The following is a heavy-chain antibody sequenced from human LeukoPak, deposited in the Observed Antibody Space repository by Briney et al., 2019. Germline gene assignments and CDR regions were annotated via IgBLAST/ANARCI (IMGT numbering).Heavy chain of an antibody. CDR1: GGSFSGYY. J-gene: IGHJ4*02. CDR2: INHSGST. V-gene: IGHV4-34*01. CDR3: ARGRQITMVRGVILDY. Sequence: PSETLSLTCAVYGGSFSGYYWSWIRQPPGKGLEWIGEINHSGSTNYNPSLKSRVTISVDTSKNQFSPKLSSVTAADTAVYYCARGRQITMVRGVILDYWGQGTLVTVSS. D-gene: IGHD3-10*01.